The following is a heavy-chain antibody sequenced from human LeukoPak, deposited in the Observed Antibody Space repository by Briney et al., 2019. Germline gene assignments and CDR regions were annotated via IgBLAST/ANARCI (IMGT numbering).Heavy chain of an antibody. J-gene: IGHJ2*01. CDR3: VSTSHYDSSGYSYSKYFDL. CDR2: ISISGSII. D-gene: IGHD3-22*01. V-gene: IGHV3-48*03. Sequence: GGSLRLSCTASGFTFSSYEMNWVRQAPGKGLEWVSYISISGSIIYYADSVKGRFTISRDNAQNSLYLQMDSLRAEDTAVYYCVSTSHYDSSGYSYSKYFDLWGRGTLVTVSS. CDR1: GFTFSSYE.